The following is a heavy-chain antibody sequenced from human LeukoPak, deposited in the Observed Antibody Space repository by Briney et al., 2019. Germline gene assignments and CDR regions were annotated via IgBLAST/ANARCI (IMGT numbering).Heavy chain of an antibody. J-gene: IGHJ5*02. CDR1: GGSISSYY. V-gene: IGHV4-59*01. CDR2: IYYSGST. CDR3: ARGLRIDNWFDP. Sequence: SETLSLTCTVSGGSISSYYWSWIRQPPGKGLEWIGYIYYSGSTNYNPSLKSRVTISVDTSKNQFSLKLSSVTAAGTAVYYCARGLRIDNWFDPWGQGTPVTVSS. D-gene: IGHD5-12*01.